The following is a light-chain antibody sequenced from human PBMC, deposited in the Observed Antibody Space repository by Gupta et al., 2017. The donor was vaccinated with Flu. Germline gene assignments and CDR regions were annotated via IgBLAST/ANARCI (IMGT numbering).Light chain of an antibody. J-gene: IGKJ1*01. Sequence: EIVLTQSPATLSLSPGESATLSCRASQSVGISLDWYQHRPGQPPRLLIYDASKRAAGSPARFSGSGDGKEFTLTSDRREHEDLAVYYRQQRSAWGTFGQGTKVEI. CDR3: QQRSAWGT. CDR1: QSVGIS. CDR2: DAS. V-gene: IGKV3-11*01.